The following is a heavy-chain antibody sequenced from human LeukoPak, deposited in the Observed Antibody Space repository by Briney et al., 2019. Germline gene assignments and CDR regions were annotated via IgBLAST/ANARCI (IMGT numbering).Heavy chain of an antibody. CDR1: GFTFSSYW. Sequence: GGSLRLSCAASGFTFSSYWMSWVRQAPGKGLEWVANIKQDGSEKYYVDSVKGRFTISRDNAKNSLYLQMNSLRAEDTAVYYCARDYYYDFWSGLHFDYWGQGTLVTVSS. D-gene: IGHD3-3*01. V-gene: IGHV3-7*01. CDR2: IKQDGSEK. J-gene: IGHJ4*02. CDR3: ARDYYYDFWSGLHFDY.